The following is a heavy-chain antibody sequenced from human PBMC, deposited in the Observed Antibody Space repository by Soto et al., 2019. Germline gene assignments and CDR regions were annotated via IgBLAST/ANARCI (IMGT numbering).Heavy chain of an antibody. CDR1: GFTFSAYS. CDR3: TRKLSGTNPLDY. D-gene: IGHD1-7*01. Sequence: EVQLVESGGGLITPGGSLRLSCAASGFTFSAYSLNWVRQAPEKGLEWVSSIGSDSTYIYYADSVKGRFTISRDNAKDSLYPQMNSLRAEDTAVYYCTRKLSGTNPLDYWGQGTLVTVSS. J-gene: IGHJ4*02. CDR2: IGSDSTYI. V-gene: IGHV3-21*01.